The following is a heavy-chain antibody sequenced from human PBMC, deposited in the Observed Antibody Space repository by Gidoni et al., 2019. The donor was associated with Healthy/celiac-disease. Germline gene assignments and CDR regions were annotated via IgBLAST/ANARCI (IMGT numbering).Heavy chain of an antibody. CDR2: ISSSSSYI. V-gene: IGHV3-21*01. J-gene: IGHJ6*02. D-gene: IGHD3-10*01. CDR1: GFTSTSYS. CDR3: ARDQRVRGVLLCYGMDV. Sequence: EVQLVESGGGLLKPGGSLRLSSAASGFTSTSYSMNWFRQAPGKGLEWVSSISSSSSYIYYADSVKGRFTISRDNAKNSLYLQMNSLRAEDTAVYYCARDQRVRGVLLCYGMDVWGQGTTVTVSS.